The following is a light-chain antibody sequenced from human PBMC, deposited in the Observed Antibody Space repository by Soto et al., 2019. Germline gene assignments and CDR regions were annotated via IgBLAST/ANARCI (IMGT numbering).Light chain of an antibody. CDR2: AAS. V-gene: IGKV1-8*01. CDR1: QGISSS. J-gene: IGKJ4*01. Sequence: AIRMTQSPSSFSASTGARVTITCRASQGISSSLAWYQQKPGKAPKLLIYAASTLQSGVSSRFSGSGSGTECTLTISCLQSEEFATYYWQQYYSYRPLTFGGVNKVEIK. CDR3: QQYYSYRPLT.